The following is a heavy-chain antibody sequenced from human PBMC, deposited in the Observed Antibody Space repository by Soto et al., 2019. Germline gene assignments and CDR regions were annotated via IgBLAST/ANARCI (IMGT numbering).Heavy chain of an antibody. CDR1: GGSISSYY. CDR2: IYYSGST. D-gene: IGHD4-17*01. J-gene: IGHJ4*02. Sequence: QVQLQESGPGLVKPSETLSLTCTVSGGSISSYYCNWIRQPPGKGLEWIGYIYYSGSTNYNPSLESRVTISIDTSKNQFSLKLSSVTAADTAVYYCARSYGDYVHWGQGTLVTVSS. V-gene: IGHV4-59*01. CDR3: ARSYGDYVH.